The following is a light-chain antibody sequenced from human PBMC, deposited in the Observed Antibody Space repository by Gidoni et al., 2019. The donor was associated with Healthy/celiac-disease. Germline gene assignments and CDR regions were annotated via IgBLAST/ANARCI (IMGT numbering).Light chain of an antibody. Sequence: DIQMTQSPSSLSASVGDRVTITCRASQSISSYLNWYQQKPGKAPKLLIYAASSLQSGVPSRFSGSGSGTDFTLTISSLQPEDFATYYCQQSYSTLPYTFGQETKLEIK. CDR1: QSISSY. CDR2: AAS. J-gene: IGKJ2*01. V-gene: IGKV1-39*01. CDR3: QQSYSTLPYT.